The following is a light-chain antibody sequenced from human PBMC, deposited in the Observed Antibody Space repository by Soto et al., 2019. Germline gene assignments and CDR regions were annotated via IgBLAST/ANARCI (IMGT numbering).Light chain of an antibody. J-gene: IGKJ4*01. CDR1: QSISYW. CDR3: QQYNSYPVT. CDR2: KAS. Sequence: DIQLTQSPSFLSASVGDRVTITCRASQSISYWLAWYQQKPGKAPKLLIYKASSLGGGVPSRFSGSGSGTEFTLTISTLQPDDFATYYCQQYNSYPVTFGGGTKVDIK. V-gene: IGKV1-5*03.